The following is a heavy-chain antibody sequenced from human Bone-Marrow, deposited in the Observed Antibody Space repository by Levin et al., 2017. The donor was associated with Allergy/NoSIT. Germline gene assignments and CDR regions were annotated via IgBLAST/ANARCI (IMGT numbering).Heavy chain of an antibody. Sequence: SETLSLTCTVSGGSISSSSYYWGWIRQPPGTGLEWIGSIYYSGSTYYNPSLKSRVTISVDTSKNQFSLKLSSVTAADTAVYYCARDPADDSSGYPMGYFDYWGQGTLVTVSS. V-gene: IGHV4-39*07. J-gene: IGHJ4*02. D-gene: IGHD3-22*01. CDR2: IYYSGST. CDR1: GGSISSSSYY. CDR3: ARDPADDSSGYPMGYFDY.